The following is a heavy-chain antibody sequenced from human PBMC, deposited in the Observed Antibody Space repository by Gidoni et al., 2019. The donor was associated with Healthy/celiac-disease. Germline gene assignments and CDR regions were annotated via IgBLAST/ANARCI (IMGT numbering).Heavy chain of an antibody. CDR1: GFTFSYYY. V-gene: IGHV3-11*01. CDR2: ISSSGSTI. J-gene: IGHJ6*02. D-gene: IGHD4-17*01. CDR3: ARGTTVNNYYYYYGRDV. Sequence: QVQLVESGGGLVKPGGSLRLSCAASGFTFSYYYMSGIRQAPGKGLEWVSYISSSGSTIYYADSGKGRFTISRENAKNALYLQMNSLRAEDTAVDYCARGTTVNNYYYYYGRDVWGQGTTVTVSS.